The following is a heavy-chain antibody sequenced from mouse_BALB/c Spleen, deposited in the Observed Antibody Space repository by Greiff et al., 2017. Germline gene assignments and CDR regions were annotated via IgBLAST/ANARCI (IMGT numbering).Heavy chain of an antibody. J-gene: IGHJ2*01. CDR3: ARDRYGNLYYFDY. D-gene: IGHD2-10*02. CDR2: INPSTGYT. Sequence: QVQLQQSGAELAKPGASVKMSCKASGYTFTSYWMHWVKQRPGQGLEWIGYINPSTGYTEYNQKFKDKATLTADKSSSTAYMQLSSLTSEDSAVYYCARDRYGNLYYFDYWGQGTTLTVSS. CDR1: GYTFTSYW. V-gene: IGHV1-7*01.